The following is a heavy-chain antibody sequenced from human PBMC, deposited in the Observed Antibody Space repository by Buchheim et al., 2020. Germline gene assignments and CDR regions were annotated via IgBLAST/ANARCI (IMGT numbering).Heavy chain of an antibody. CDR2: ISYDGSNK. CDR1: GFTFSSYG. V-gene: IGHV3-30*18. J-gene: IGHJ4*02. Sequence: QVQLVESGGGVVQPGRSLRLSCAASGFTFSSYGMHWVRQAPGKGLEWVAVISYDGSNKYYADSVKGRFTISRDNSKNTLYLRMNSLRAEDTAVYYCAKAFFPLGGTRDLFDYWGQGTL. CDR3: AKAFFPLGGTRDLFDY. D-gene: IGHD3-16*01.